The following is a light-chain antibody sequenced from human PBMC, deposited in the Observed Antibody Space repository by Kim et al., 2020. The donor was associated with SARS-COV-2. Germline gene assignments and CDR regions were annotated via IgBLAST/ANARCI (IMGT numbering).Light chain of an antibody. CDR2: DAS. J-gene: IGKJ1*01. CDR3: QQYNSYSGT. V-gene: IGKV1-5*01. Sequence: DIQMTQSPSTLSASVGDRVTITCRASQSISSWLAWYQQKPGKAPQLLIYDASSLESGVPSRFSGSGSGTEFTLTISSLQPDDFATYYCQQYNSYSGTFGKGTKVDIK. CDR1: QSISSW.